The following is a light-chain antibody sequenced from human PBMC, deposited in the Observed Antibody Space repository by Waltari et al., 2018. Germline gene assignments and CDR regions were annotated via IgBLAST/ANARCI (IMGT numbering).Light chain of an antibody. CDR1: SSNIGAGYD. CDR2: RDD. J-gene: IGLJ2*01. V-gene: IGLV1-40*01. CDR3: QSYDRDLNAVL. Sequence: QSVLTQPPSVSGAPRQSVTISCTGSSSNIGAGYDVHWYQQIPGSAPKVLIYRDDNRPSGVPGRFSGSKSGTSASLSVTGLHVEDEADYFCQSYDRDLNAVLFGGGTKLTVL.